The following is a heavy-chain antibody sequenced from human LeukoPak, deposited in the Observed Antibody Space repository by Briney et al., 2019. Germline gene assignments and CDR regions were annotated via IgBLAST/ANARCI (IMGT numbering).Heavy chain of an antibody. D-gene: IGHD5-12*01. CDR3: ARDHVDIVATKTLDY. CDR1: GYTFTSYY. V-gene: IGHV1-46*01. CDR2: INPSGGST. J-gene: IGHJ4*02. Sequence: ASVKVSCKASGYTFTSYYMHWVRQAPGQGLEWMGIINPSGGSTGYAQKFQGRVTMTRDTSTSTVYMELSSLRSEDTAVYYCARDHVDIVATKTLDYWGQGTLVTVSS.